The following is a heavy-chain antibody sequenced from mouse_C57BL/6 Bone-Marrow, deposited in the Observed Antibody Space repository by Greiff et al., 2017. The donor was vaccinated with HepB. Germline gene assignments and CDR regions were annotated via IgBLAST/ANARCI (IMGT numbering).Heavy chain of an antibody. CDR3: VRHYYYGSSYDWYFDV. CDR2: IRSKSNNYAT. Sequence: EAGGGLVQPKGSLKLSCAASGFSFNTYAMNWVRQAPGKGLEWVARIRSKSNNYATYYADSVKDRFTISRDDSESMLYLQMNNLKTEDTAMYYCVRHYYYGSSYDWYFDVWGTGTTVTVSS. D-gene: IGHD1-1*01. V-gene: IGHV10-1*01. J-gene: IGHJ1*03. CDR1: GFSFNTYA.